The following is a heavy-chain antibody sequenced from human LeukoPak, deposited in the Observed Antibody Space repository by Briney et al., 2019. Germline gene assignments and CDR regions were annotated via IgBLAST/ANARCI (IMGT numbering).Heavy chain of an antibody. CDR2: IYYSGST. Sequence: SETLSLTCTVSGGSISSSSYYWGWIRQPPGKGLEWIGSIYYSGSTYYNPSPKSRVTISVDTSKNQFSLKLSSVTAAYTAVYYXARXDPDPVRYYFDYWGQGTLVTVSS. J-gene: IGHJ4*02. V-gene: IGHV4-39*01. CDR1: GGSISSSSYY. CDR3: ARXDPDPVRYYFDY.